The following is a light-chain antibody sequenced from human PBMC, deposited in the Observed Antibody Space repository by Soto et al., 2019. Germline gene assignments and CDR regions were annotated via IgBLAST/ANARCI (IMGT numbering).Light chain of an antibody. CDR1: ALPKQY. V-gene: IGLV3-25*03. CDR3: QSADSSGTIGV. J-gene: IGLJ3*02. CDR2: KDS. Sequence: SYELTQPPSVSVSPGQTARITCSGDALPKQYAYWYQQKPGQDPVLVIYKDSERPSGIPERFSGSSSGTTVTLTISGVQAEDEADYYCQSADSSGTIGVFGGGTKLTVL.